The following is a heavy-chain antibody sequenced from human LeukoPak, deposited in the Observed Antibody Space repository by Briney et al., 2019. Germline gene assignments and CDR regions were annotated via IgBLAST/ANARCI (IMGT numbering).Heavy chain of an antibody. Sequence: PGGSLRLSCAVSRFTASSNYMSWVRQAPGKGLEWVSVIYSGGSTYYAHSVKGRFTISRDNSKNTLYLQMNSLRAEDTAVYYCARDAAAGDGFDYWGQGTLVTVSS. CDR3: ARDAAAGDGFDY. J-gene: IGHJ4*02. CDR2: IYSGGST. D-gene: IGHD6-13*01. CDR1: RFTASSNY. V-gene: IGHV3-53*01.